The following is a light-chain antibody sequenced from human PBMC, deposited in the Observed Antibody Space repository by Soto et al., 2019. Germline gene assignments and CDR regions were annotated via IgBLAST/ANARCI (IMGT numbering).Light chain of an antibody. Sequence: LQMAQSPCSLSASVGDRVTISCRASQDVRNFLSWYQQKPGRAPKLLIYGASSLQSGVPSRFSGSGSGTDFTLTINNLQPEDFATYYCLQAETYLWTFGQGTKVDIK. CDR2: GAS. J-gene: IGKJ1*01. V-gene: IGKV1-6*01. CDR3: LQAETYLWT. CDR1: QDVRNF.